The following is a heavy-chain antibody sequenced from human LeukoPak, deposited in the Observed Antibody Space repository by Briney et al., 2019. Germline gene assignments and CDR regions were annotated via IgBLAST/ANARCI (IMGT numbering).Heavy chain of an antibody. J-gene: IGHJ6*03. Sequence: GGSLTLSCAASGFTFSTHGMHGVRQAPGKGLEWVAFIRYDAINKYYADSVKGRFTISRDNSRNTLYLKMNSLRAEDTALYYCAKDGDTVSGTYYFDMDVWGKGTTVTISS. CDR1: GFTFSTHG. CDR2: IRYDAINK. D-gene: IGHD1-26*01. V-gene: IGHV3-30*02. CDR3: AKDGDTVSGTYYFDMDV.